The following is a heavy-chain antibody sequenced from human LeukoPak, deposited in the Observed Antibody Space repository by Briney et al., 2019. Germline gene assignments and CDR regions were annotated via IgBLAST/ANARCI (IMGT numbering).Heavy chain of an antibody. V-gene: IGHV3-23*01. CDR2: ISGSGGST. D-gene: IGHD1-26*01. J-gene: IGHJ4*02. Sequence: GGSLRLSCAASGFTFSSYAMSWVHQAPGKGLEWVSAISGSGGSTYYADSVKGRFTISRDNSKNTLYLQMNSLRAEDTAVYYCAKDRKSVGATYFDYWGQGTLVTVSS. CDR3: AKDRKSVGATYFDY. CDR1: GFTFSSYA.